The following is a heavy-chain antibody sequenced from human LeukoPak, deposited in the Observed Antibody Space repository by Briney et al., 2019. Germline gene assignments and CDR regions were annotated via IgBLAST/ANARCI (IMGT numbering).Heavy chain of an antibody. D-gene: IGHD1-14*01. CDR2: IYYSGGT. CDR1: GGSISGYY. CDR3: ARHGTGQKAFDI. J-gene: IGHJ3*02. Sequence: PSETLSLTCADSGGSISGYYWSWIRQPPGKGLEWIGQIYYSGGTIYNPSLKGRVTISVDTANNHFSLKLSSMTAADTAVFYCARHGTGQKAFDIWGQGTMVTVSS. V-gene: IGHV4-59*08.